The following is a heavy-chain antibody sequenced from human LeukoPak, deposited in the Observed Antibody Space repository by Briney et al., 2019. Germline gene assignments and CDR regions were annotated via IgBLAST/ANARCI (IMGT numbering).Heavy chain of an antibody. V-gene: IGHV3-33*08. CDR1: GFTFSSYG. CDR3: ARSGGRGVISY. J-gene: IGHJ4*02. Sequence: GGSLRLSCAASGFTFSSYGMHWVRQAPGKGLEGVAVISHDGSNKFYADSVKGRFTISRDNSKNPLYLQMNSLRAEDTAVYYCARSGGRGVISYWGQGTLVTVSS. CDR2: ISHDGSNK. D-gene: IGHD3-10*01.